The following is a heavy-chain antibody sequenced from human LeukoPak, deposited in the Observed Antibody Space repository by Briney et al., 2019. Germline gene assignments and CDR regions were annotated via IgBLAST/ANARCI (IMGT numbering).Heavy chain of an antibody. V-gene: IGHV4-34*01. J-gene: IGHJ3*02. CDR3: ARPRFPKWLPRSDAFDI. Sequence: SETLSLTCAVYGGSFSGYYWSWIRQPPGKVLEWIGEINHSGSTNYNPSLKSRVTISVDTFKNQFSLKLSSVTAADTAAYYCARPRFPKWLPRSDAFDIWGQGPMVTVSS. CDR1: GGSFSGYY. CDR2: INHSGST. D-gene: IGHD6-19*01.